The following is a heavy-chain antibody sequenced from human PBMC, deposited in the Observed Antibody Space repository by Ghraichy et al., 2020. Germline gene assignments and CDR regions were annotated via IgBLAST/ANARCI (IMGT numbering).Heavy chain of an antibody. J-gene: IGHJ6*02. Sequence: SETLSLTCTVSGGSISSYYWSWIRQPPGKGLEWIGYIYYSGSTNYNPSLKSRVTISVDTSKNQFSLKLSSVTAADTAVYYCARALGPAARLGMDVWGQGTTVTVSS. CDR1: GGSISSYY. CDR3: ARALGPAARLGMDV. V-gene: IGHV4-59*01. CDR2: IYYSGST. D-gene: IGHD2-2*01.